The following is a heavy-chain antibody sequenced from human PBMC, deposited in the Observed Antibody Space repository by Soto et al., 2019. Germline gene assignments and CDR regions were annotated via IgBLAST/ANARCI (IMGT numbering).Heavy chain of an antibody. Sequence: QVQLQESGPGLVKPSQTLSLTCTVSGGSISRGGYYWSWIRQHPGKGLEWIGYIYSSGGTYYNPSLKSRVTILVDTSENQFSLRLSSVTAADTAVYYCARKDSGYADYMDVWGKGTTVTVSS. CDR1: GGSISRGGYY. D-gene: IGHD5-12*01. J-gene: IGHJ6*03. CDR3: ARKDSGYADYMDV. CDR2: IYSSGGT. V-gene: IGHV4-31*03.